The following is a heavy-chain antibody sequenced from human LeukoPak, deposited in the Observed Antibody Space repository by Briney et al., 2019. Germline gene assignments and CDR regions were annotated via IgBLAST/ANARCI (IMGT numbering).Heavy chain of an antibody. CDR2: IYYSGST. J-gene: IGHJ6*03. Sequence: SETLSLTCTVSSGSISSSSYYWSWIRQPPGKGLEYIGYIYYSGSTNYNPSLKSRVTISVDTSKNQFSLKLSSVTAADTAVYYCARTEESGYSYGYFGYYYYMDVWGKGTTVTVSS. V-gene: IGHV4-61*01. CDR1: SGSISSSSYY. CDR3: ARTEESGYSYGYFGYYYYMDV. D-gene: IGHD5-18*01.